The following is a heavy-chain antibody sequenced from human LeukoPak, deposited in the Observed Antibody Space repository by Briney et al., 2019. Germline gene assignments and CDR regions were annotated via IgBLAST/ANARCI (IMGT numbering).Heavy chain of an antibody. D-gene: IGHD5-18*01. Sequence: GGSLRLSCAVSGFTFSSSWMHWVRQAPGKGLVWVSRVNSDGSSTSYADSVKGRFTISRDNAKNTLYLQMNSLRAEDTAVYYCARAYSYGVDYWGQGTLVTVSS. CDR3: ARAYSYGVDY. J-gene: IGHJ4*02. CDR1: GFTFSSSW. V-gene: IGHV3-74*01. CDR2: VNSDGSST.